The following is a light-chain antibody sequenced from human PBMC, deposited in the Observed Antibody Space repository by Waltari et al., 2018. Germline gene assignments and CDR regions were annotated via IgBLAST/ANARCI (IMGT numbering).Light chain of an antibody. CDR2: GAS. CDR1: QSVSSN. J-gene: IGKJ4*01. CDR3: QQYNTWPPLT. V-gene: IGKV3-15*01. Sequence: EIVLTQSPATLSGSPGERATLSCRASQSVSSNLAWYQQKPGQAPRLLIYGASTRATGIPARFSDSGSGTEFTLTISSLQSEDFAVYYCQQYNTWPPLTFGGGTKVEIK.